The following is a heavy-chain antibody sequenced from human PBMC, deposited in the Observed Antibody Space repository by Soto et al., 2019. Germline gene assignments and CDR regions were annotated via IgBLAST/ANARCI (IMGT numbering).Heavy chain of an antibody. CDR3: ARELPAGTFDI. CDR2: INAGNGNT. CDR1: GYTFTSYA. V-gene: IGHV1-3*01. J-gene: IGHJ3*02. D-gene: IGHD6-13*01. Sequence: QVQLVQSGAEAKKPGASVKVSCKASGYTFTSYAMHWVRQAPGQRLEWMGWINAGNGNTKYSQKFQGRVTITRDTSASTAYMELSRLRSEDTAVYYCARELPAGTFDIWVQGTMVPVSS.